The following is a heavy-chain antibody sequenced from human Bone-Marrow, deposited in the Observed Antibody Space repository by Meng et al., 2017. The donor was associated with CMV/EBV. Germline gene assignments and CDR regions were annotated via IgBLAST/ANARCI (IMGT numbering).Heavy chain of an antibody. J-gene: IGHJ5*02. CDR2: ISGYSGDT. CDR1: GYRFNRYG. Sequence: ASEKVSCKASGYRFNRYGIAWVRQAPGQGLEWMGWISGYSGDTNYAQKFQGRVTMTTDTSTSSAYLDLRGLTSDDTAIYYCARGSGWFDPWGQGTLVTVSS. CDR3: ARGSGWFDP. V-gene: IGHV1-18*01.